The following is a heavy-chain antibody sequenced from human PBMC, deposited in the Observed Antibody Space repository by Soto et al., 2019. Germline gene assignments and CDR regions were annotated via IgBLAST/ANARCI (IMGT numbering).Heavy chain of an antibody. CDR3: AREVGYQLPHDYYYGMDV. CDR1: GGSISSGGYY. D-gene: IGHD2-2*01. V-gene: IGHV4-31*03. J-gene: IGHJ6*02. Sequence: SETLSLTCTVSGGSISSGGYYWSWIRQHPGKGLEWIGYIYYSGSTYYNPSLKSRVTISVDTSKNHFSLKLSSVTAADTAVYYCAREVGYQLPHDYYYGMDVWGQGTTVTVSS. CDR2: IYYSGST.